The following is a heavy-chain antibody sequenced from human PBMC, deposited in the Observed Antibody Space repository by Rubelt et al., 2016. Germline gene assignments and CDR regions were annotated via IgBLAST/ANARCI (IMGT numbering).Heavy chain of an antibody. D-gene: IGHD3-9*01. J-gene: IGHJ4*02. CDR3: ARDSVSLTGHPAEDY. V-gene: IGHV3-30*04. CDR1: SSYV. Sequence: SSYVLHWVRQAPGKGLEWVAVISSNGNIKYYADSVNGRFTISRDNSKNTLFLQMTSLRPEDTAVYYCARDSVSLTGHPAEDYWGQGTLVTVSS. CDR2: ISSNGNIK.